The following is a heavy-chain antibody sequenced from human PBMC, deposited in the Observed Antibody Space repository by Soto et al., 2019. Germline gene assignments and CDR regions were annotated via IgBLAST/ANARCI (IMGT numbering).Heavy chain of an antibody. CDR3: AKAGYQRYGMDV. Sequence: QVQLVESGGGVVQPRRSLRLSCAASGFTFSSYGMHWVRQAPGKGLEGVAVISYDGSNKYYADSVKGRFTISRDNSKNTLYLQMNSLRAEDTAVYYCAKAGYQRYGMDVWGQGTTVTVSS. J-gene: IGHJ6*02. D-gene: IGHD6-13*01. V-gene: IGHV3-30*18. CDR1: GFTFSSYG. CDR2: ISYDGSNK.